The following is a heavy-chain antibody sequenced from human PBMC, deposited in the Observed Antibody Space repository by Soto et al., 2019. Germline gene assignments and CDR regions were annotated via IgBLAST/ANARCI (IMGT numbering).Heavy chain of an antibody. V-gene: IGHV3-30-3*01. CDR3: ASTGYYYGSGSYYEEAPGGY. CDR1: GFTFSSYA. D-gene: IGHD3-10*01. Sequence: HPGGSLRLSCAASGFTFSSYAMHWVRQAPGKGLEWVAVISYDGSNKYYADSVKGRFTISRDNSKNTLYLQMNSLRAEDTAVYYCASTGYYYGSGSYYEEAPGGYWGQGTLVTVSS. CDR2: ISYDGSNK. J-gene: IGHJ4*02.